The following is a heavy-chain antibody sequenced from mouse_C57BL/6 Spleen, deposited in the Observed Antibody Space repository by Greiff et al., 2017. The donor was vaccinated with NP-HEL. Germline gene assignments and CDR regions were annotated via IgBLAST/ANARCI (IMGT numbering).Heavy chain of an antibody. V-gene: IGHV7-1*01. CDR2: SRNKANDYTT. J-gene: IGHJ1*03. CDR3: ARDALQGYFDV. Sequence: EVQLVESGGGLVQSGRSLRLSCATSGFTFSDFYMEWVRQAPGKGLEWIAASRNKANDYTTEYSASVKGRFIVSRDTSQSILYLQMNALRAEDTAIYYCARDALQGYFDVWGTGTTVTVSS. CDR1: GFTFSDFY.